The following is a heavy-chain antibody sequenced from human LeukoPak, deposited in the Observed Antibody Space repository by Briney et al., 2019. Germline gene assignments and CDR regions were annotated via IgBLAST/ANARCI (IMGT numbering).Heavy chain of an antibody. CDR3: ARAKKYYYDRSGYLGTYYFGY. Sequence: PGGSLRLSCAASGFTFISYDMHWVRQATGKGLEWVSAIGTAGDTYYPGSVKGRFTISRENAKNSLYLQMNSLRAGDTAVYYCARAKKYYYDRSGYLGTYYFGYWGQGTLVTVSS. CDR1: GFTFISYD. J-gene: IGHJ4*02. V-gene: IGHV3-13*01. D-gene: IGHD3-22*01. CDR2: IGTAGDT.